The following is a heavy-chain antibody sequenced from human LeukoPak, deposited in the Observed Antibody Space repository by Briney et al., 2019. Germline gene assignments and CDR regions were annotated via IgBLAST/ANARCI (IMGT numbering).Heavy chain of an antibody. Sequence: TGGSLRLSCAASGFTFSSYGMHWVRQAPGKGLEWVAFIRYDGSNKYYADSVKGRFTISRDNSKNTLYLQMNSLRAEDTAVHYCASWDIVVVPAAYDYWGQGTLVTVSS. D-gene: IGHD2-2*01. CDR1: GFTFSSYG. CDR2: IRYDGSNK. CDR3: ASWDIVVVPAAYDY. V-gene: IGHV3-30*02. J-gene: IGHJ4*02.